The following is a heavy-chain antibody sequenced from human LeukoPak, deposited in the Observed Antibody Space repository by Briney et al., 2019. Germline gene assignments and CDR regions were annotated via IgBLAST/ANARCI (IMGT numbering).Heavy chain of an antibody. CDR2: IKYDGSEK. Sequence: GGSLRLSCAASGFTFRSHEMNWVRQAPGKGLEWVANIKYDGSEKDYVDSVKGRFTISRDNAKNSLYLQMNSLRAEDTAVYYCARDIAPAGLFFDYWGQGTLVTVSS. CDR3: ARDIAPAGLFFDY. CDR1: GFTFRSHE. D-gene: IGHD6-13*01. V-gene: IGHV3-7*01. J-gene: IGHJ4*02.